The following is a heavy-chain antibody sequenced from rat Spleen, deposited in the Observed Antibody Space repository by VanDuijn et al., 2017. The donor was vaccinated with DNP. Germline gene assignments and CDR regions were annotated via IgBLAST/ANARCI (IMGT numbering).Heavy chain of an antibody. J-gene: IGHJ3*01. CDR3: STQFYNSDMAPNWFAH. CDR2: IIYDGRRS. Sequence: EVQLVESGGGLVQPGRSLKLSCAASGFTFSDYYMAWVRQAPKTGLEWVATIIYDGRRSYYRDSVKGRFTISSDNAKNTLYLQMDSLRSEDTATYFCSTQFYNSDMAPNWFAHWGQGTLVAVSS. D-gene: IGHD1-2*01. CDR1: GFTFSDYY. V-gene: IGHV5S10*01.